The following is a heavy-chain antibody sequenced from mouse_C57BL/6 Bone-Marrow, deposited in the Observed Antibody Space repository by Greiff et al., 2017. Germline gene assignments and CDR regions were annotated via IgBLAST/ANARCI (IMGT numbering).Heavy chain of an antibody. V-gene: IGHV1-62-2*01. J-gene: IGHJ3*01. D-gene: IGHD2-4*01. Sequence: QVQLQQSGAELVKPGASVKLSCTASGYTFTEYTIHWVKQRSGQGLEWIGWFYPGRGSIKYNEKFKDKATLTADKTSSTVYMELSRLTSEDSAVYFCARHEDPLNYYDYARFAYWGQGTLVTVSA. CDR1: GYTFTEYT. CDR3: ARHEDPLNYYDYARFAY. CDR2: FYPGRGSI.